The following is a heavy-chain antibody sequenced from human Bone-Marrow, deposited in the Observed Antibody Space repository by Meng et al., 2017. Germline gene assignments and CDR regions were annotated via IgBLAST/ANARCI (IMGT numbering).Heavy chain of an antibody. CDR2: IYQSGST. Sequence: SETLSLTCTVSGYSISSGYYWGWMRQPPGKGLERIGSIYQSGSTYYNPSLRSRLNISVDTSKNQISLRLSSVTAADTALYYCARDRGYYASDIWGQGTMVTVSS. CDR1: GYSISSGYY. V-gene: IGHV4-38-2*02. CDR3: ARDRGYYASDI. J-gene: IGHJ3*02. D-gene: IGHD3-22*01.